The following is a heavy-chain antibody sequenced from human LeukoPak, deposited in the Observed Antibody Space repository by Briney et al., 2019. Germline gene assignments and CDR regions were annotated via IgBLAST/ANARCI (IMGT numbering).Heavy chain of an antibody. CDR3: AQGGEMTTDTKESYMDV. J-gene: IGHJ6*03. CDR2: INPNSGGT. V-gene: IGHV1-2*02. CDR1: GYTFTGYY. Sequence: ASVKVSCKASGYTFTGYYMHWVRQAPGQGLEWMGWINPNSGGTNYAQKFQGRVTMTRDTSISTAYMELSRLRSDDTAVYYCAQGGEMTTDTKESYMDVWGKGTTVTVSS. D-gene: IGHD4-17*01.